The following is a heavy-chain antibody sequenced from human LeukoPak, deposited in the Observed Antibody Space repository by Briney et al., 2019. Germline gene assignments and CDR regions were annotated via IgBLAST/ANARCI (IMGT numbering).Heavy chain of an antibody. CDR1: GYSISSGYY. CDR3: ARDKVVVRYYYYYYGMDV. V-gene: IGHV4-38-2*02. D-gene: IGHD2-2*01. CDR2: IYHSGST. J-gene: IGHJ6*04. Sequence: PSETLSLTCAVSGYSISSGYYWGWIRQPPGKGLEWIGSIYHSGSTYYNPSLKSRVTISVDTSKNQFSLKLSSVTAADTAVYYCARDKVVVRYYYYYYGMDVWGKGTTVTVSS.